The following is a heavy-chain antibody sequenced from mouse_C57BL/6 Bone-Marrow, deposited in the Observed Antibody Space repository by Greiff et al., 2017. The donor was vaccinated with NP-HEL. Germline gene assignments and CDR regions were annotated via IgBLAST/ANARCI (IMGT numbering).Heavy chain of an antibody. CDR3: AKTTVVAPYYFDY. D-gene: IGHD1-1*01. Sequence: VHVKQSGAELVRPGSSVKMSCKTSGYTFTSYGINWVKQRPGQGLEWIGYIYIGNGYTEYNEKFKGKATLTSDTSSSTAYMQLSSLTSEDSAIYFCAKTTVVAPYYFDYWGQGTTLTVSS. J-gene: IGHJ2*01. CDR1: GYTFTSYG. V-gene: IGHV1-58*01. CDR2: IYIGNGYT.